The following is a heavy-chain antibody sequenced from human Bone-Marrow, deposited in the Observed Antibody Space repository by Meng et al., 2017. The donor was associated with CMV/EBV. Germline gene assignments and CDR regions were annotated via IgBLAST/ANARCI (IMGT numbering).Heavy chain of an antibody. CDR3: ARVRDLFRYFDY. CDR2: IYYSGST. V-gene: IGHV4-39*07. Sequence: SETLSLTCTVSGGSISSSSYYWGWIRQPPGKGLEWIGSIYYSGSTNYNPSLKSRVTISVDTSKNQFSLKLSSVTAADTAVYYCARVRDLFRYFDYWGQGTLVTVSS. J-gene: IGHJ4*02. CDR1: GGSISSSSYY.